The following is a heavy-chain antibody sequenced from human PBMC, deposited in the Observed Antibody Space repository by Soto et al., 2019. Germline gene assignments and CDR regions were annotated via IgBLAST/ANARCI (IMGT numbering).Heavy chain of an antibody. CDR1: GGSISSSSYY. V-gene: IGHV4-39*01. J-gene: IGHJ4*02. CDR2: IYYRGNT. CDR3: ARPARPDAVAGDY. D-gene: IGHD6-19*01. Sequence: SETLSVTCPVSGGSISSSSYYWGWIRQPPGKGLEWIGMIYYRGNTHYNPSLKTRVNMSIDTYKNQFSLKVSSVTAADTAVYDCARPARPDAVAGDYWGKGPRVTVS.